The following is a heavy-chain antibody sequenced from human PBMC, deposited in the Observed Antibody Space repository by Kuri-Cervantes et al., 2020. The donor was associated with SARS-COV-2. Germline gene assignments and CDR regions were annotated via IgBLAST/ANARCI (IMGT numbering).Heavy chain of an antibody. D-gene: IGHD6-13*01. J-gene: IGHJ4*02. CDR2: ISGRGGST. Sequence: GSLRLSCAASGFTFDDYGMSWVRQAPGKGLEWVSAISGRGGSTYYADSVKGRFTISRDNSKNTLYLQMNSLRAEDTAVYYCAKDLSRAAALTGAQVLWGQGTLVTVSS. V-gene: IGHV3-23*01. CDR1: GFTFDDYG. CDR3: AKDLSRAAALTGAQVL.